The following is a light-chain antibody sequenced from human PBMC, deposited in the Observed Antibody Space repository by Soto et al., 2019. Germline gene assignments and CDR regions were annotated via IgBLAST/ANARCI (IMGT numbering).Light chain of an antibody. J-gene: IGKJ4*01. V-gene: IGKV1-6*01. CDR1: QGIRSE. Sequence: AIQITQPPSSPFRPLGGRATLSCRASQGIRSELGWYQQKPGKAPNLLIYTASTLQSGVPSRFSGSGSGTDFTLTISSLQPEDFATYYCIQDYNYPLTFGGGTKVDIK. CDR3: IQDYNYPLT. CDR2: TAS.